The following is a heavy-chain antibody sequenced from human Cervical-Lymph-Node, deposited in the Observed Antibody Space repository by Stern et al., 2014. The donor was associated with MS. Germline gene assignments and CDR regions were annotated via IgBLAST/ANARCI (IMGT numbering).Heavy chain of an antibody. CDR2: IYYSGTT. Sequence: QVQLQESGPGLLRPSETLSLTCTVSGASITSSYWSWIRQPPGKGLEWIGYIYYSGTTNYNASLKGRVAISIDTSKTQFSLRLSSVTAADTAVYYCARATDLWGQGTLVTVSS. CDR1: GASITSSY. CDR3: ARATDL. V-gene: IGHV4-59*01. J-gene: IGHJ5*02.